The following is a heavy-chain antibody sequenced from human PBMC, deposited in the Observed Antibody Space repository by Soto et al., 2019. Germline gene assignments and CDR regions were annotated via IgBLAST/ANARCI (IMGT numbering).Heavy chain of an antibody. CDR3: ARGIVVVVAAIYRSNWFDP. D-gene: IGHD2-15*01. CDR2: ISSSGSTI. CDR1: GFTFSSYE. V-gene: IGHV3-48*03. Sequence: GGSLRLSCAASGFTFSSYEMNWVRQAPGKGLEWVSYISSSGSTIYYADSVKGRFTISRDNAKNSLYLQMNSLRAEDTAVYYCARGIVVVVAAIYRSNWFDPWGQGTLVTVS. J-gene: IGHJ5*02.